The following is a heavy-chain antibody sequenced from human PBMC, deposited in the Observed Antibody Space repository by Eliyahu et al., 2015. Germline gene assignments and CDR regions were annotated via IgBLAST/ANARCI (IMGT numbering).Heavy chain of an antibody. CDR3: AKHDSSASGPYDF. D-gene: IGHD3-22*01. CDR2: ISSSGVDT. CDR1: GXXLTTSA. J-gene: IGHJ4*02. V-gene: IGHV3-23*04. Sequence: EMKLVESGGGLARPGGSLXXSCSASGXXLTTSAMSWVRQAPGKGLEWVATISSSGVDTYYADSVKGRFIVSRDNSGTPLSLHMTNLRGDDSALYYCAKHDSSASGPYDFWGQGVVVTVSS.